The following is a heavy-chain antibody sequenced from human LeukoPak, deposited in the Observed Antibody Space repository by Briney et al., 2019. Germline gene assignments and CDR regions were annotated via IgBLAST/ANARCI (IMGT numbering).Heavy chain of an antibody. J-gene: IGHJ4*02. V-gene: IGHV3-53*01. Sequence: GGSLRLSCAGSGITFSSYTMNWVRQAPGKELEWVSVIYTGGGRYYADSVRGRFTISRDTSKNMVFLQMNSLRVEDTAVYYCARGIDYWGRGTLVTVSS. CDR2: IYTGGGR. CDR1: GITFSSYT. CDR3: ARGIDY.